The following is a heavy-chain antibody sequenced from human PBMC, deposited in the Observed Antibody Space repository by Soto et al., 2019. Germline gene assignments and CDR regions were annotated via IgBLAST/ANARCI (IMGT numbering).Heavy chain of an antibody. J-gene: IGHJ6*02. D-gene: IGHD3-10*01. CDR3: ARDNMVRGVMGPRYYYGMDV. V-gene: IGHV4-30-4*01. CDR1: GGSISSGDYY. Sequence: PSETLSLTCTVSGGSISSGDYYWSWIRQPPGKGLEWIGYIYYSGSTYYNPSLKSRVTISVDTSKNQFSLKLSSVTAADTAVYYCARDNMVRGVMGPRYYYGMDVWGQGTTVTVSS. CDR2: IYYSGST.